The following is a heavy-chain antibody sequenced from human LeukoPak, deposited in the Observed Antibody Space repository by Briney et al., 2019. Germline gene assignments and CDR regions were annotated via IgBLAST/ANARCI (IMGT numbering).Heavy chain of an antibody. CDR1: GESVSSNNGA. CDR3: AMYVGASGWYTFDY. Sequence: SQTLSLTCGISGESVSSNNGAWTWIRQSPSRGLEWLGWTYYRSKWYNDYAGSMNGRITISPDTSKNQFSLQVNSVTPEDTAVYSVAMYVGASGWYTFDYWGQGTLVTVSS. J-gene: IGHJ4*02. D-gene: IGHD6-19*01. V-gene: IGHV6-1*01. CDR2: TYYRSKWYN.